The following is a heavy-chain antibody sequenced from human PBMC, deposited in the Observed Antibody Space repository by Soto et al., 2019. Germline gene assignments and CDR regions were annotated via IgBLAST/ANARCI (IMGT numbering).Heavy chain of an antibody. CDR2: IYHSGST. Sequence: SETLSLTCTVSGGSGNSATYYWSWIRQPPGKGLEWIGYIYHSGSTYYNPSLKSRVTISVDRSKNQFSLKLSSVTAADTAVYYCARVPGPWGQGTLVTVSS. V-gene: IGHV4-30-2*01. CDR1: GGSGNSATYY. CDR3: ARVPGP. J-gene: IGHJ5*02.